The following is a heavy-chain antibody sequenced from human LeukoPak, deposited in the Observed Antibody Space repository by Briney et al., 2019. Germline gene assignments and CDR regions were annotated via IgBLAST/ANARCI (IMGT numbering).Heavy chain of an antibody. CDR1: GGSISSGSYY. CDR3: ARGGGRSRYCSSTSCYAFDI. Sequence: PSETLSLTRTVSGGSISSGSYYWSWIRQPAGKGLEWIGRIYTSGSTNYNPSLKSRVTISVDASKNQFSLKLSSVTAADTAVYYCARGGGRSRYCSSTSCYAFDIWGQGTMVTVSS. D-gene: IGHD2-2*01. CDR2: IYTSGST. V-gene: IGHV4-61*02. J-gene: IGHJ3*02.